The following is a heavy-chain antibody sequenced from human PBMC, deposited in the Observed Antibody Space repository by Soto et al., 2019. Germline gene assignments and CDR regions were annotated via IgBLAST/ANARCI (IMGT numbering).Heavy chain of an antibody. J-gene: IGHJ6*03. D-gene: IGHD4-17*01. CDR2: INHSGST. CDR1: GGSFSGYY. Sequence: SETLSLTCAVYGGSFSGYYWSWIRQPPGKGLEWIGEINHSGSTNYNPSLKSRVTISVDTSKNQFSLKLSSVTAADTAVYYCARLTTVTTIVYYYYYYYMDVWGKGTTVT. CDR3: ARLTTVTTIVYYYYYYYMDV. V-gene: IGHV4-34*01.